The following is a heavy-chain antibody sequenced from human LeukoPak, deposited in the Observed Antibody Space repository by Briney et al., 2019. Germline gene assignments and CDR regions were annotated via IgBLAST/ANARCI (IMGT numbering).Heavy chain of an antibody. J-gene: IGHJ4*02. D-gene: IGHD3-22*01. Sequence: GGSLRLSCAASGFTVSSNEMSWVRQAPGKGLEWVSSISGGSTYYADSRKGRFTISRDNSKNTLHLQMNSLRAEDTAVYYWWGERITMIVVVISFFDYWGQGTLVTVSS. CDR1: GFTVSSNE. CDR3: WGERITMIVVVISFFDY. V-gene: IGHV3-38-3*01. CDR2: ISGGST.